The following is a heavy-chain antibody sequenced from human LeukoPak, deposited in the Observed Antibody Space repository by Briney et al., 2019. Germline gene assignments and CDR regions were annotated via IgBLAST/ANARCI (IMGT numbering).Heavy chain of an antibody. CDR3: AREARGAEAGSFDY. Sequence: ASVKVSCKASGGTFSSYAISWVRQAPGQGLEWMGGIIPIFGTANYAQKFQGRVTITADESTSTAYMELSSLRSEDTAVYYCAREARGAEAGSFDYWGQGTLVTVSS. CDR2: IIPIFGTA. CDR1: GGTFSSYA. D-gene: IGHD6-19*01. V-gene: IGHV1-69*13. J-gene: IGHJ4*02.